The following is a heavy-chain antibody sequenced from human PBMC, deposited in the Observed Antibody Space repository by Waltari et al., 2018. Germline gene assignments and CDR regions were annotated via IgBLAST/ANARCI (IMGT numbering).Heavy chain of an antibody. Sequence: QLQLVQSGAEVQKPGSSVQVSCKASGGTFSSYAIIWLRQAPGQGLEWRGGIIPIFGTANYAQKYQGRVTITADESTSTAYMELSSLRSEDTAVYYCASGGKDDYAFQRWGQGTLVTVSS. D-gene: IGHD5-12*01. V-gene: IGHV1-69*01. CDR1: GGTFSSYA. CDR2: IIPIFGTA. J-gene: IGHJ4*02. CDR3: ASGGKDDYAFQR.